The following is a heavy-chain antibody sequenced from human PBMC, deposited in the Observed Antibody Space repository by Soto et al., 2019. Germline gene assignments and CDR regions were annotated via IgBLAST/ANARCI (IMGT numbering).Heavy chain of an antibody. CDR1: GGTFSSYA. D-gene: IGHD1-26*01. V-gene: IGHV1-69*13. J-gene: IGHJ4*02. CDR3: ARVAYSGSYRATEYYFDY. CDR2: IIPIFGTA. Sequence: SVKVSCKASGGTFSSYAISWVRQAPGQGLEWMGGIIPIFGTANYAQKFQGRVTITADESTSTAYMELSSLRSEDTAVYYCARVAYSGSYRATEYYFDYWGQGTLVTVSS.